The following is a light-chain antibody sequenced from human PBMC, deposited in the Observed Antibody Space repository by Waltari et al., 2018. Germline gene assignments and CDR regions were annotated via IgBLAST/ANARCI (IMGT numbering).Light chain of an antibody. CDR1: QSIGKY. Sequence: IVLTQSPGTLSFSPGERSTMSCRASQSIGKYLFWYQQRPGQAPRLLIYAASTRSTGIPDRFSGSGSGTDFSLTISRLEPEDFAVYYCQNHERLPATFGQGTKVEIK. CDR3: QNHERLPAT. J-gene: IGKJ1*01. V-gene: IGKV3-20*01. CDR2: AAS.